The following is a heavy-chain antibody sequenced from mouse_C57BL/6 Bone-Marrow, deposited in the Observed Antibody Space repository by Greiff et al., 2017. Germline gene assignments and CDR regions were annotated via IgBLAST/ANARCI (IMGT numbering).Heavy chain of an antibody. Sequence: EVKLMESGEGLVKPGGSLKLCCAASGFTFSSYAMSWVRQTPEKRLEWVAYISSGGDYIYYADTVKGRFTISRDNARNTLYLQMSSLKSEYTAMYYCTRDDYEGFAYWGQGTLVTVSA. CDR3: TRDDYEGFAY. J-gene: IGHJ3*01. V-gene: IGHV5-9-1*02. CDR2: ISSGGDYI. D-gene: IGHD2-4*01. CDR1: GFTFSSYA.